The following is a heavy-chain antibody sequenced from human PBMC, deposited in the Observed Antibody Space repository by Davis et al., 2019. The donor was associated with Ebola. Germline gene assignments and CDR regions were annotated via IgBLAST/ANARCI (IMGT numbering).Heavy chain of an antibody. CDR2: TYYNSKWYS. CDR3: ARGWLRSPGFDY. D-gene: IGHD5-12*01. V-gene: IGHV6-1*01. CDR1: GDSVSITSAG. J-gene: IGHJ4*02. Sequence: PSETLSLTCAISGDSVSITSAGWNWIRQSPSRGLEWLGRTYYNSKWYSDYAVSVRGRITINPDTSKNQFSLQLNSVTPEDAAVYFCARGWLRSPGFDYWGQGTLVSVSS.